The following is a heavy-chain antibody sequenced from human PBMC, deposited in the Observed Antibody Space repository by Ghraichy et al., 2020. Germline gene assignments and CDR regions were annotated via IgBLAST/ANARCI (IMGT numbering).Heavy chain of an antibody. CDR3: ATVKYRYGNEDGFDY. CDR1: GDSVSSSRAA. CDR2: TYYRSKWFN. J-gene: IGHJ4*02. D-gene: IGHD5-18*01. Sequence: SQTLSLTCAISGDSVSSSRAAWNWIRQSPSRGLEWLGRTYYRSKWFNDYAESVKSRIIINADTSKNQFSLHLNSVSPDDTAVYYCATVKYRYGNEDGFDYWGQGTLVTVSS. V-gene: IGHV6-1*01.